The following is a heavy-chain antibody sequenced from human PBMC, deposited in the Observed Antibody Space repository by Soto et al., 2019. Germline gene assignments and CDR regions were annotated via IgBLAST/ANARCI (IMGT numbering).Heavy chain of an antibody. CDR3: AKEMIASTLADFFDY. CDR1: GFTFSNYG. CDR2: ISGSGGRT. J-gene: IGHJ4*02. Sequence: EVQLLESGGGLIQPGGSLRLSCEASGFTFSNYGMTWVRLAPGKGLEWVLTISGSGGRTFYADPVKGRFTISRDNSKNTLYLQMNSLRAEDTAVYYCAKEMIASTLADFFDYWGQGTLVTVSS. D-gene: IGHD2-21*01. V-gene: IGHV3-23*01.